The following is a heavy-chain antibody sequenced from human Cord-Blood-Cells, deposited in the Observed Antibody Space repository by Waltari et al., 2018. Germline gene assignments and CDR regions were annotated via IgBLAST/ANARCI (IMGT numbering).Heavy chain of an antibody. CDR2: ISYDGSNT. Sequence: QVQLVESGGGVVQPGRSLRLSCAASGFPFSSYVMHWVRQAPGKGLEWVAVISYDGSNTYYADSVKGRFTISRDNSKNTLYLQMNSLRAEDTAVYYCAKGWSTDYWGQGTLVTVSS. J-gene: IGHJ4*02. CDR3: AKGWSTDY. V-gene: IGHV3-30*18. D-gene: IGHD6-13*01. CDR1: GFPFSSYV.